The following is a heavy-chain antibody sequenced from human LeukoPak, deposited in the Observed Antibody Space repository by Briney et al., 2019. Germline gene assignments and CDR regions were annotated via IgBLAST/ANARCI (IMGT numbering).Heavy chain of an antibody. Sequence: SETLSLTCAVYGVSISSSNSYWGWIRQPPGKGLEWIGSIYYSGNTYYNPSLKSRVTISVDTSKNQFSLKLSSVTAADTAVYYCARQTTYYDILTGYYPRDFDYWGQGTLVTVSS. V-gene: IGHV4-39*07. CDR2: IYYSGNT. D-gene: IGHD3-9*01. CDR1: GVSISSSNSY. J-gene: IGHJ4*02. CDR3: ARQTTYYDILTGYYPRDFDY.